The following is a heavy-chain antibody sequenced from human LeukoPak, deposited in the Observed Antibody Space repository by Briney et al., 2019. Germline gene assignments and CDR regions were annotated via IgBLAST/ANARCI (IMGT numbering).Heavy chain of an antibody. CDR1: RGTFSSYA. CDR3: ARDHITQLVSDY. D-gene: IGHD6-13*01. Sequence: ASVKVSCKASRGTFSSYAIGWVRQAPGQGLEWMGRIIPIFGTANYAQKFQGRVTITTDESTSTAYMELSSLRSEDTAVYYCARDHITQLVSDYWGQGTLVTVSS. J-gene: IGHJ4*02. CDR2: IIPIFGTA. V-gene: IGHV1-69*05.